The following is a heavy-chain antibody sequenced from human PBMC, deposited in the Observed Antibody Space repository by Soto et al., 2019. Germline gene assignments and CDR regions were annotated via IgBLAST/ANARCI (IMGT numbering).Heavy chain of an antibody. V-gene: IGHV1-18*01. J-gene: IGHJ5*02. CDR3: ARGPDWSGYNGAILA. D-gene: IGHD3-3*01. Sequence: AAVKVSCKASGGTFSSYAICWVRQAPGQGLEWMGWISAYNGNTNYAQKLQGRVTMTTDTSTSTAYMELRSLRSDDTAVYYCARGPDWSGYNGAILAWGQGTLVTVSS. CDR1: GGTFSSYA. CDR2: ISAYNGNT.